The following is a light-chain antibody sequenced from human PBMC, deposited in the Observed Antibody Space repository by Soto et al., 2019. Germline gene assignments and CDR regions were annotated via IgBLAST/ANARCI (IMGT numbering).Light chain of an antibody. J-gene: IGKJ3*01. V-gene: IGKV1-39*01. Sequence: DIQMTQSPSSLSASVGDRVTITCRASQTIIRYLNWYQQKPGRAPNLLIYAASSLQSGVTSRFSGSGSGTEFTLTISSLQPEDFATYYCQQSNSTLFTFGPGTKVEIK. CDR3: QQSNSTLFT. CDR2: AAS. CDR1: QTIIRY.